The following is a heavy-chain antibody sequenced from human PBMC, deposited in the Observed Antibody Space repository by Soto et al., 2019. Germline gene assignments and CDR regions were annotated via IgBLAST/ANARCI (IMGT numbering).Heavy chain of an antibody. Sequence: SQTLSLTCVISGDSVSSNSAAWNCIRQSPSRGLEWLARTYYTSKWYNDYAVSVKSRITINADTSKNQFSLQLNSVTPEDTAVYYCARVSIIGSYSHFDYWGQGTLVTVSS. J-gene: IGHJ4*01. CDR3: ARVSIIGSYSHFDY. CDR1: GDSVSSNSAA. D-gene: IGHD1-26*01. V-gene: IGHV6-1*01. CDR2: TYYTSKWYN.